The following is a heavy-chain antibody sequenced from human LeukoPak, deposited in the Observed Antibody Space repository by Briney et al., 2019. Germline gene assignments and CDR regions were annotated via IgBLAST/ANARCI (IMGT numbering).Heavy chain of an antibody. V-gene: IGHV3-23*05. CDR2: FKTKYNQV. CDR3: ARSVPDYTRFDY. J-gene: IGHJ4*02. CDR1: GFTFSDYA. D-gene: IGHD4-11*01. Sequence: PGGSLRLSCVASGFTFSDYAMNWVRRAPGKGLEWVSTFKTKYNQVYYAESVRGRFTISTDNSRNTVFLQMNSLRADDTALYYCARSVPDYTRFDYWGQGALVTVSS.